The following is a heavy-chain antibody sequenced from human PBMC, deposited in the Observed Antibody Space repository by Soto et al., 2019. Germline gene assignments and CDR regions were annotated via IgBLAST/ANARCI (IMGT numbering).Heavy chain of an antibody. J-gene: IGHJ6*02. Sequence: QVQLQQWGAGLLKPSETLSLTCAVYGGSFSGYYWSWIRQPPGKGLEWIGEINHSGSTNYNPSLKSRVTISVDTSKNQFSLKLSSVTAADTAVYYCGGDCYSDYYYYGMDVWGQGTTVTVSS. CDR1: GGSFSGYY. D-gene: IGHD2-21*02. V-gene: IGHV4-34*01. CDR2: INHSGST. CDR3: GGDCYSDYYYYGMDV.